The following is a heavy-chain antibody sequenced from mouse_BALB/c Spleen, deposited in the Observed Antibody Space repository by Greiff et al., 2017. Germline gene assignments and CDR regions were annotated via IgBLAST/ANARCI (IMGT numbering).Heavy chain of an antibody. CDR3: ARGYGNYWYFDV. CDR2: ISSGGST. Sequence: EVKLMESGGGLVKPGGSLKLSCAASGFTFSSYAMSWVRQTPEKRLEWVASISSGGSTYYPDSVKGRFTISRDNARNILYLQMSSLRSEDTAMYYCARGYGNYWYFDVWGAGTTVTVSS. D-gene: IGHD2-1*01. J-gene: IGHJ1*01. CDR1: GFTFSSYA. V-gene: IGHV5-6-5*01.